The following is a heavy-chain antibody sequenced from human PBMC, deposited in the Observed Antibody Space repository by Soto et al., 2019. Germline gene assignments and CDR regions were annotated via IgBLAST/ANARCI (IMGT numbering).Heavy chain of an antibody. D-gene: IGHD1-20*01. CDR3: ARVAEIYNWNTKANWFDP. CDR1: GYTFTIYG. J-gene: IGHJ5*02. CDR2: ISGYNGNT. V-gene: IGHV1-18*01. Sequence: ASVKVSCKASGYTFTIYGISWVRQAPRRGLEWMGWISGYNGNTYYAQSLQGRVTMTTDTSTNTAYMDLRSLRSDDTAVYYCARVAEIYNWNTKANWFDPWGQGTLVTV.